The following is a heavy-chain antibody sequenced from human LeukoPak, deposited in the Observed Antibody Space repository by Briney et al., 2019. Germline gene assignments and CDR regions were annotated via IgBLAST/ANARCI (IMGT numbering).Heavy chain of an antibody. CDR1: GFTFSDYY. Sequence: GGSLRLSCAASGFTFSDYYMSWIRQAPGKGLEWVSFISSSSSNINYADSVKGRFTISRDNAKNSLYLQMNSLRAGDTAVYYCARSGTGYEKAFFDYWGQGTLVTVSS. CDR3: ARSGTGYEKAFFDY. D-gene: IGHD5-12*01. CDR2: ISSSSSNI. V-gene: IGHV3-11*06. J-gene: IGHJ4*02.